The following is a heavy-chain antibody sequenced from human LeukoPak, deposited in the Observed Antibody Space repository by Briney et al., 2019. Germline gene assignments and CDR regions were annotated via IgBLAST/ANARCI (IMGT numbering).Heavy chain of an antibody. D-gene: IGHD2-15*01. CDR3: ARNRSDCSSGSCSFTGFDS. J-gene: IGHJ4*02. CDR1: GGPISSTNSY. Sequence: SETLSLTCTVSGGPISSTNSYWGWIRHPPGKGLEWIGSIYYSGSTHYNPSLKSRVSISVDTSRSEFSLRLRSVTAGDTAIYYCARNRSDCSSGSCSFTGFDSWGQGILVTVSS. CDR2: IYYSGST. V-gene: IGHV4-39*01.